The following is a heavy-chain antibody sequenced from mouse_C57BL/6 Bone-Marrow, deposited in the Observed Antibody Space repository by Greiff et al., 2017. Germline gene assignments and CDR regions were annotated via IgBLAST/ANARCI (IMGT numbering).Heavy chain of an antibody. CDR1: GFTIKNTY. CDR2: IDPANGNT. Sequence: SVAELVRPGASVKLSCTASGFTIKNTYMHWVKQRPEQGLEWIGRIDPANGNTKYAPKFQGKATITADTSTNTAYLQLSSLTSEDTGIYYCARGRSIFDYWGQGTTLTVSS. CDR3: ARGRSIFDY. J-gene: IGHJ2*01. V-gene: IGHV14-3*01.